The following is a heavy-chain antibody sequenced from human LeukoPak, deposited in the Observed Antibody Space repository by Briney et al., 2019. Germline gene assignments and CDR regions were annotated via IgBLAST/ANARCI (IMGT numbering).Heavy chain of an antibody. D-gene: IGHD6-6*01. V-gene: IGHV3-33*01. CDR3: ARGFAARSFVGY. J-gene: IGHJ4*02. CDR1: GFTFSSYG. CDR2: IWYDGSNK. Sequence: GRSLRLSCAASGFTFSSYGMHWVRQAPGKGLEWVAVIWYDGSNKYYADSVKGRFTISRDNSKNTLYLQMNSLRAEDTAVYYCARGFAARSFVGYWGQGTLVTVPS.